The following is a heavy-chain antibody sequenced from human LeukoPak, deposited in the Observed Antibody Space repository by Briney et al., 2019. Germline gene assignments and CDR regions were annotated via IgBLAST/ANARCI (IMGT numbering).Heavy chain of an antibody. D-gene: IGHD6-19*01. CDR2: ISSRSSHI. V-gene: IGHV3-21*01. J-gene: IGHJ4*02. Sequence: PGGSLRLSCAASGFTFSSYSMNWVRQAPGKGLEWVSSISSRSSHIYCADSVKGRFTISRDNAKNSLYLQMHRLRAEDTAVYYCAREYSSGWYYFDYWGQGTLASVSS. CDR3: AREYSSGWYYFDY. CDR1: GFTFSSYS.